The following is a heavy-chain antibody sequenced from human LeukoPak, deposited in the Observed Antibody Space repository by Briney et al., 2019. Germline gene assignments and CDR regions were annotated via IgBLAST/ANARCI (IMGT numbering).Heavy chain of an antibody. V-gene: IGHV3-74*01. Sequence: GGSLRLSCAASGFTFSSYWMHWVRQAPGKGRVWVSRINSDGKSTNYADSVKGRFTISRDNAKNTLYLQLNSLRAEDTAIFYCARDSALYSSISFYLDYWGQGTLVTVSS. CDR3: ARDSALYSSISFYLDY. D-gene: IGHD6-13*01. CDR1: GFTFSSYW. CDR2: INSDGKST. J-gene: IGHJ4*02.